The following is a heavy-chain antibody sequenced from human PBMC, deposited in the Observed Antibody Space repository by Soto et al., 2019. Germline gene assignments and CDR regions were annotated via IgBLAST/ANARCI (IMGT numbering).Heavy chain of an antibody. CDR3: ARDRPHSSGWYYFDY. J-gene: IGHJ4*02. V-gene: IGHV4-61*01. CDR2: IYYSGST. CDR1: GGSVSSGSYY. Sequence: SETLSLTCTVSGGSVSSGSYYWSWIRQPPGKGLEWIGYIYYSGSTNYNPSLKSRVTISVDTSKNQFSLKLSSVTAADTAVYYCARDRPHSSGWYYFDYWGQGTLVTVSS. D-gene: IGHD6-19*01.